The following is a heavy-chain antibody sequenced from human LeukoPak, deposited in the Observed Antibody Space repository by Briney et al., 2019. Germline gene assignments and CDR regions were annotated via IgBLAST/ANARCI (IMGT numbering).Heavy chain of an antibody. J-gene: IGHJ3*01. CDR1: GGTFSSYA. CDR3: ARDIGSGYYADAFDV. D-gene: IGHD3-22*01. Sequence: GSSVKVSCKASGGTFSSYAISWVRQAPGQGLEWMGGIIPIFGTANYAQKLQGRVTITTDESTSTAYMELSSLRSEDTAVYYCARDIGSGYYADAFDVWGQGTMVTVSS. CDR2: IIPIFGTA. V-gene: IGHV1-69*05.